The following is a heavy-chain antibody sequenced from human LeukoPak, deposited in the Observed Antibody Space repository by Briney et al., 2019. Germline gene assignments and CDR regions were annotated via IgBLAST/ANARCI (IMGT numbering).Heavy chain of an antibody. CDR1: GGSISSGDYY. CDR3: ARVRGTSLLDY. J-gene: IGHJ4*02. V-gene: IGHV4-61*08. CDR2: IYYSGST. D-gene: IGHD2-2*01. Sequence: SETLSLTCTVSGGSISSGDYYWSWIRQPPGNGLEWIGYIYYSGSTNYNPSLKSRVTISVDTPKNQFSLKLSSVTAADTAVYYCARVRGTSLLDYWGQGTLVTVSS.